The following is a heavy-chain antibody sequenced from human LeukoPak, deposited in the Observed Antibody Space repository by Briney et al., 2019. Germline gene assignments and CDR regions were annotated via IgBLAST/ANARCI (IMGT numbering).Heavy chain of an antibody. Sequence: GGSLRLSCAVSGFTFSSYGMHWVREAPGKGVEWVAVISYDGSNKYYADSVKFPFPISKDKSNNTLYLQMNPLCAEATAVYYCAKDLLGGDSGSYYEVGELGMDVWGQGTTVTVSS. V-gene: IGHV3-30*18. J-gene: IGHJ6*02. CDR1: GFTFSSYG. D-gene: IGHD1-26*01. CDR2: ISYDGSNK. CDR3: AKDLLGGDSGSYYEVGELGMDV.